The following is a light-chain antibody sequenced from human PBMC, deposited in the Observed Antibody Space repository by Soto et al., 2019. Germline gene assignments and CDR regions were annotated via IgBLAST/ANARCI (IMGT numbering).Light chain of an antibody. CDR3: QQRTNWPPALT. J-gene: IGKJ4*01. CDR1: QSVTSY. Sequence: EIVLTQSPATLSLSPGERATLSCRASQSVTSYLSWYKQKPGQAPRLLIYDASNRATGIPARFSGSGSGTDITLTISSLEPEDFAVYYCQQRTNWPPALTFGGGTKVEIK. V-gene: IGKV3-11*01. CDR2: DAS.